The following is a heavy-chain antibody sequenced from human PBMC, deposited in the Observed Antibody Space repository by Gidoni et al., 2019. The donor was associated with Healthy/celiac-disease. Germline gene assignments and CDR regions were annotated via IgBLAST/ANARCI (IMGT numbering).Heavy chain of an antibody. V-gene: IGHV1-69*01. D-gene: IGHD2-2*01. CDR3: ALDCSSTSCYLDSPSPYGMDV. CDR2: IIPIFGTA. J-gene: IGHJ6*02. Sequence: QLQLVQSEAEVKKPASPVKVSCKASGGTFSSYAISWVRQAPGHGLEWIGGIIPIFGTANYAQKFQGRGTITADESTSTAYMELSSLRSEDTAVYYCALDCSSTSCYLDSPSPYGMDVWGQGTTVTVSS. CDR1: GGTFSSYA.